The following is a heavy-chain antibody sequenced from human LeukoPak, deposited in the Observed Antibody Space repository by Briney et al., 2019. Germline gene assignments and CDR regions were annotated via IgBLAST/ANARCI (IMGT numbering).Heavy chain of an antibody. J-gene: IGHJ5*02. CDR3: ARVGDDIVAGGSWFDP. CDR1: GYTFNGYY. D-gene: IGHD5-12*01. Sequence: GASVKVSCKASGYTFNGYYKHWVRQAPGQGLEWMGWINPNSGGTNYAQKFQGRVTMTRDTSISTACMELSSLRSEDTAVYYCARVGDDIVAGGSWFDPWGQGTLVTVSS. V-gene: IGHV1-2*02. CDR2: INPNSGGT.